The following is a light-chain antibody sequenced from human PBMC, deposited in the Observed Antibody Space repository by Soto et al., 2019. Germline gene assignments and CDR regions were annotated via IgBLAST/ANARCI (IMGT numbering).Light chain of an antibody. CDR1: SGHSSYA. CDR2: LNSDGSH. CDR3: QTWGTGIRV. J-gene: IGLJ2*01. Sequence: QAVVTQSPSASASLGASVKLTCTLSSGHSSYAIAWHQQQPEKGPRYLMKLNSDGSHSKGDGIPDRFSGSSSGAERYPTISSLQSEDEADYYCQTWGTGIRVFGGGTQLTVL. V-gene: IGLV4-69*01.